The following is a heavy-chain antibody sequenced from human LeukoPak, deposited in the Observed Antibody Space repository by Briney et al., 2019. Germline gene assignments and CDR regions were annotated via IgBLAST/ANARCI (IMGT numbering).Heavy chain of an antibody. Sequence: GGSLRLSCAASGFTFSSYWMHWVRQAPGKGLVWVSRINTGGSTTDYADSVKGRFTISRDNAKNTLYLQMNSLRAEDTAVYYCSRDLRGRDDYWGQGTLVTVSS. CDR1: GFTFSSYW. CDR2: INTGGSTT. CDR3: SRDLRGRDDY. J-gene: IGHJ4*02. V-gene: IGHV3-74*01. D-gene: IGHD5-24*01.